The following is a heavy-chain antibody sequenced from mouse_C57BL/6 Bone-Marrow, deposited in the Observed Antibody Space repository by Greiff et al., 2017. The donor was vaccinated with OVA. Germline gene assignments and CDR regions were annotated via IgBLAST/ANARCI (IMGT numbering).Heavy chain of an antibody. J-gene: IGHJ3*01. Sequence: VQLQQTGAELVKPGASVKMSCKASGYTFTSYWITWVKQRPGQGLEWIGDIYPGSGSTNYNEKFKSKATLTVDTSSSTAYMQLSSLTSEDSAVYYCARCYYYGSSYVWFAYWGQGTLVTVSA. D-gene: IGHD1-1*01. V-gene: IGHV1-55*01. CDR1: GYTFTSYW. CDR3: ARCYYYGSSYVWFAY. CDR2: IYPGSGST.